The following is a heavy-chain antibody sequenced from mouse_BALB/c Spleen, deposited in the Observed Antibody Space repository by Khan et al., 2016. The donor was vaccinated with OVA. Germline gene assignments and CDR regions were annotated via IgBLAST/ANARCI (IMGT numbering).Heavy chain of an antibody. CDR3: ERDEAYHRNDGWFAF. D-gene: IGHD2-14*01. CDR2: INPSNGYT. V-gene: IGHV1-4*01. J-gene: IGHJ3*01. CDR1: GYTFTSYT. Sequence: QVQLKQSGAELARPGASVKMSCKASGYTFTSYTIHWIKKRPGQGLEWIGYINPSNGYTNYNQKFNDKATLTTDKSSTTAYLQLRSLTSDDSAVYNCERDEAYHRNDGWFAFWGQGTLVTVSA.